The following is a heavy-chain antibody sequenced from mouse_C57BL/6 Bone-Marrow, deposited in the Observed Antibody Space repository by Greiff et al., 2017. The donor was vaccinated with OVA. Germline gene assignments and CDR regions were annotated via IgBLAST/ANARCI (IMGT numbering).Heavy chain of an antibody. J-gene: IGHJ4*01. V-gene: IGHV5-17*01. CDR1: GFTFSDYG. CDR3: ARPVVRGDYAMDY. Sequence: EVMLVESGGGLVKPGGSLKLSCAASGFTFSDYGMHWVRQAPEKGLEWVAYISSGSSTIYYADTVKGRFTISRDNAKNTLFLQMTSLRSEDTAMYYCARPVVRGDYAMDYWGQGTSVTVSS. D-gene: IGHD1-1*02. CDR2: ISSGSSTI.